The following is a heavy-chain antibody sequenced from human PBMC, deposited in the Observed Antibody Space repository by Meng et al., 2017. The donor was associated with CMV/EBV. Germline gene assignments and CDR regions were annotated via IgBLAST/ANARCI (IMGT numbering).Heavy chain of an antibody. V-gene: IGHV4-39*07. CDR1: GGSITTNDYY. CDR3: SRSPSGFYWYFDL. CDR2: IYHSGSS. Sequence: SETLSLTCAVSGGSITTNDYYWGWIRQPPGRGLEWIGSIYHSGSSYYTPSLKSRVTISVDTSNNQFSLNVNSVTAADTAVYYCSRSPSGFYWYFDLWGRGTLVTVSS. D-gene: IGHD6-25*01. J-gene: IGHJ2*01.